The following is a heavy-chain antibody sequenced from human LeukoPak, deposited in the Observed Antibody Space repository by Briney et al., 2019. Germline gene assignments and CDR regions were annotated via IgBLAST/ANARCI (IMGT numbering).Heavy chain of an antibody. CDR2: INHSGST. CDR3: ARDGYGSGIDS. J-gene: IGHJ4*02. V-gene: IGHV4-34*01. CDR1: GGSFSGYY. D-gene: IGHD3-10*01. Sequence: SETLSLTCAVYGGSFSGYYWSWIRQPPGKGLEWIGEINHSGSTNYNPSLKSRVTISVDTSKNQFSLKLSSVTAADTAVYYCARDGYGSGIDSWGQGTLVTVSS.